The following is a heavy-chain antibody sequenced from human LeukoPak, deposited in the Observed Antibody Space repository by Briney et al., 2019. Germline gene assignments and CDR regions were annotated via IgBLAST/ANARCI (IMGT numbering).Heavy chain of an antibody. CDR1: GFTISSYE. Sequence: GGSLRLSCAASGFTISSYEMNWVRQAPGKGLEWVSYISSSGSTIYYADSVKGRFTISRDNAKNSLYLQMNSLRAEDTAVYYCARENRNWFDPWGQGTLVTVSS. D-gene: IGHD1-14*01. V-gene: IGHV3-48*03. J-gene: IGHJ5*02. CDR3: ARENRNWFDP. CDR2: ISSSGSTI.